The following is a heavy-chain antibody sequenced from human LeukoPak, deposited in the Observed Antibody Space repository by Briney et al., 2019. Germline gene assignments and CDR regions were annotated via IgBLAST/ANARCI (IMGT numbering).Heavy chain of an antibody. J-gene: IGHJ6*03. CDR1: GFTFSSYE. CDR3: ARVSGGYDLYYYYYYYMDV. Sequence: GGSLRLSCAASGFTFSSYEMNWVRQAPGKGLEWVSYISSSGSTIYYADSVKGRFTISRDNAKNSLYLQMNSLRAEDTAVYYCARVSGGYDLYYYYYYYMDVWGKGTTVTISS. CDR2: ISSSGSTI. V-gene: IGHV3-48*03. D-gene: IGHD5-12*01.